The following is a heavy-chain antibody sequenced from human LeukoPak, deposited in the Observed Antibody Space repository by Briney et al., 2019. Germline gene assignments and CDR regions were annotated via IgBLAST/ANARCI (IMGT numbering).Heavy chain of an antibody. Sequence: PGGSLRLSCAASGFTFSSYGMHWVRHAPGKGLERVAVLWYDGSNKYYADSVKGRFTISRDNSKNTLYLQMNSLRAEDTAVYYCAREGIGYYDSSGYYNWFDPWGQGTLVTVSS. J-gene: IGHJ5*02. CDR2: LWYDGSNK. V-gene: IGHV3-33*01. CDR1: GFTFSSYG. CDR3: AREGIGYYDSSGYYNWFDP. D-gene: IGHD3-22*01.